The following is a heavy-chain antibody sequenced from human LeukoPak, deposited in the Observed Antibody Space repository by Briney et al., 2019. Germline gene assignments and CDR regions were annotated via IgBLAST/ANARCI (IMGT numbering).Heavy chain of an antibody. V-gene: IGHV3-53*01. D-gene: IGHD5-24*01. CDR3: ARDRRDGYNRAYYFDY. J-gene: IGHJ4*02. CDR1: GFTVSSNY. CDR2: IYSGGST. Sequence: PGGSLRLSCAASGFTVSSNYMSWVRRAPGKGLEWVSVIYSGGSTYYLDSVKGRFIISRDNSKNTLYLQMNSLRVEDTAVYYCARDRRDGYNRAYYFDYWGQGTLVTVSS.